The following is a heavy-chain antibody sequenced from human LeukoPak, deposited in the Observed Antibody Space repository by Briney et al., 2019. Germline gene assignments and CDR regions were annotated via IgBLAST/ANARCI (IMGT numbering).Heavy chain of an antibody. J-gene: IGHJ6*02. CDR2: VSISSSISSTTTK. D-gene: IGHD3-10*01. V-gene: IGHV3-48*04. CDR3: ARIYGSGSYSYYYYGLDV. Sequence: GSLRLSCAASGFTFSDYGMNWVRQAPGKGLEWVSYVSISSSISSTTTKHYADSVKGRFTISRDNAKNSLYLQMNSLRAEDTAVYYCARIYGSGSYSYYYYGLDVWGQGTTVTVSS. CDR1: GFTFSDYG.